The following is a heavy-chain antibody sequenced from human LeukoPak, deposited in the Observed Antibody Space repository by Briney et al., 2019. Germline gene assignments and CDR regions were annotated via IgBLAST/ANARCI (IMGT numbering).Heavy chain of an antibody. J-gene: IGHJ4*02. Sequence: PGGSLRLSCAASGFTFSNYGMHWVRQAPGKGLEWLAFMRYDGSNTHYADSVKGRFTISRDNAKNSLYLQMNSLRAEDTAVYYCARDHTSVTYYYDSSGYQEGGFDYWGQGTLVTVSS. CDR1: GFTFSNYG. CDR2: MRYDGSNT. V-gene: IGHV3-30*02. D-gene: IGHD3-22*01. CDR3: ARDHTSVTYYYDSSGYQEGGFDY.